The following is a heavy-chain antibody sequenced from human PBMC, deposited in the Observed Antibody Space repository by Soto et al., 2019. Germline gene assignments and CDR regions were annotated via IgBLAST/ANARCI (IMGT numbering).Heavy chain of an antibody. J-gene: IGHJ5*02. CDR2: IYWDDDK. CDR1: GFSLSTSGVG. V-gene: IGHV2-5*02. Sequence: SGPTLVNPTQTLTLTCTFSGFSLSTSGVGVGWIRQPPGKALEWLALIYWDDDKRYSPSLKSRLTITKDTSKNQVVLTMTNMDPVDTATYYCAHRPPLYYDYIWESYRPNWFDPWGQGTLVTVSS. CDR3: AHRPPLYYDYIWESYRPNWFDP. D-gene: IGHD3-16*02.